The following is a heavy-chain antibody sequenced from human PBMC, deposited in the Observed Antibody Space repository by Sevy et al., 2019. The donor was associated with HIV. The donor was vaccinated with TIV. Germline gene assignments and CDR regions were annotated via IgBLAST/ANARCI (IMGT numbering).Heavy chain of an antibody. J-gene: IGHJ4*02. CDR1: GGSISSYY. CDR3: ARDTIAVAPYFDN. CDR2: VYYSGNT. Sequence: SETLSLTCSVSGGSISSYYCSWIRHSPGKGLEWIGYVYYSGNTNYNPSLKSRVTISIDTSKNRFSLKLRSVTAADTAVYYCARDTIAVAPYFDNWGQGTLVTVSS. D-gene: IGHD6-19*01. V-gene: IGHV4-59*01.